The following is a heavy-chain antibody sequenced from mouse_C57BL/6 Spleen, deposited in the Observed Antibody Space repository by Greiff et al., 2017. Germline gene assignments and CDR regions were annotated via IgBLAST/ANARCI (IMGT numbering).Heavy chain of an antibody. V-gene: IGHV1-22*01. D-gene: IGHD2-4*01. CDR1: GYTFTDYN. CDR3: ARSYDYDVGFAY. CDR2: INPNNGGT. Sequence: EVQVVESGPELVKPGASVKMSCKASGYTFTDYNMHWVKQSHGKSLEWIGYINPNNGGTSYNQKFKGKATLTVNKSSSTAYMELRSLTSEDSAVYYCARSYDYDVGFAYWGQGTLVTVSA. J-gene: IGHJ3*01.